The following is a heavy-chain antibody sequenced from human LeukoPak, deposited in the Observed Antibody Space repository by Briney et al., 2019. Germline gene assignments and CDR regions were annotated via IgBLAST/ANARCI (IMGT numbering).Heavy chain of an antibody. Sequence: GQSLRLSCDASGFSFNTYTMYWVRQAPGQGLEWVSGIRNSDGMTYYADSVKGRFTISRDNAKNSLYLQMNSLRAEDTAVYYCAREGGWLQGDYWGQGTLVTVSS. CDR1: GFSFNTYT. V-gene: IGHV3-23*01. CDR3: AREGGWLQGDY. CDR2: IRNSDGMT. D-gene: IGHD5-24*01. J-gene: IGHJ4*02.